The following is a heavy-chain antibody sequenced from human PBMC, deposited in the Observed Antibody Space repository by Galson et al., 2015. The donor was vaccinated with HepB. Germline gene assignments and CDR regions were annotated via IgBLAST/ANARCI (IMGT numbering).Heavy chain of an antibody. CDR2: ISGSGGST. D-gene: IGHD6-13*01. J-gene: IGHJ3*02. V-gene: IGHV3-23*01. CDR1: GFTFSSYA. CDR3: AKDLWSAAAGRMPSDAFDI. Sequence: SLRLSCAASGFTFSSYAMSWVRQAPGKGLEWVSAISGSGGSTYYADSVKGRFTISRDNSKNTLYLQMNSLRAEDTAVYYCAKDLWSAAAGRMPSDAFDIWGQGTMVTVPS.